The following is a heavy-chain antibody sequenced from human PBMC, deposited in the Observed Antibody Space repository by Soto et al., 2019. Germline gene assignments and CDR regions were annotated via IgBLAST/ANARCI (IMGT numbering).Heavy chain of an antibody. CDR2: IYYSGST. CDR1: GGSISSYY. Sequence: SETLSLTCTVSGGSISSYYWSWIRQPPGKGLEWIGYIYYSGSTNYNPSLKSRVTISVDTSKNQFSLKLSSVTAADTAVYYCARDTGTHDSSGFTDYWGQGTLVTVSS. CDR3: ARDTGTHDSSGFTDY. V-gene: IGHV4-59*01. D-gene: IGHD3-22*01. J-gene: IGHJ4*02.